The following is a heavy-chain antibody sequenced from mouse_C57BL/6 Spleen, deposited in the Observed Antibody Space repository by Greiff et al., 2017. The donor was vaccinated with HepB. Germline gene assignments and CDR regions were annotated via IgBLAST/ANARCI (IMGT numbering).Heavy chain of an antibody. CDR2: IDPENGDT. Sequence: EVQLQQSGAELVRPGASVKLSCTASGFNIKDDYMHWVKQRPEQGLEWIGWIDPENGDTEYASKFQGKATITADTSSNTAYLQLSSLTSEDTAVYYCSYGSRDDAMDYWGQGTSVTVSS. D-gene: IGHD1-1*01. V-gene: IGHV14-4*01. J-gene: IGHJ4*01. CDR1: GFNIKDDY. CDR3: SYGSRDDAMDY.